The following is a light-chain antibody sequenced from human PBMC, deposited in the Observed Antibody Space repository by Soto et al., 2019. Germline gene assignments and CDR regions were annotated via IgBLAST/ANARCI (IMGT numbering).Light chain of an antibody. Sequence: QSVLTQPPSVSGAPGQRVSISCAGSSSNIGADYDVHWYQHLPGTAPTLLIYANNNRPSGVPDRFSGSRSGPSASLTITGLQAEDEADYYCQSYDTTLSGGVFGGGTKLTVL. V-gene: IGLV1-40*01. J-gene: IGLJ3*02. CDR3: QSYDTTLSGGV. CDR2: ANN. CDR1: SSNIGADYD.